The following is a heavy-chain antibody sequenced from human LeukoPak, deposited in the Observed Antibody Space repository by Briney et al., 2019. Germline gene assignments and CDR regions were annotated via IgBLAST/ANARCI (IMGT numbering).Heavy chain of an antibody. CDR3: ARSYYYDRSAGSWFDP. Sequence: GGSLRLSCAASGFTFSNYGMHWVRQAPGKGLEWVAIIWYDGSNKHYADSVKGRFTISRDNSKNTLYLEMNSLRVEDTAVYYCARSYYYDRSAGSWFDPWGQGTLVTVSS. J-gene: IGHJ5*02. CDR2: IWYDGSNK. V-gene: IGHV3-33*01. CDR1: GFTFSNYG. D-gene: IGHD3-22*01.